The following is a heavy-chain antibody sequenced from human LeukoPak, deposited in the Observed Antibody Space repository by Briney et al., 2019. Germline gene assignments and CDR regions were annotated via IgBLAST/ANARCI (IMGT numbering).Heavy chain of an antibody. CDR2: SDGDYDK. CDR3: ARIRSVQGSSWFWGRQIGSGQFDY. D-gene: IGHD6-13*01. V-gene: IGHV2-70*11. Sequence: SGPTLVNPTQTLTLTCTFSGFSLSTSGMCVSWIRQPPGKALEWLARSDGDYDKYYSTSLKTRLTISNDTSKNQVVLTMTNMDPVDTATYYCARIRSVQGSSWFWGRQIGSGQFDYWGQGTLVTVSS. J-gene: IGHJ4*02. CDR1: GFSLSTSGMC.